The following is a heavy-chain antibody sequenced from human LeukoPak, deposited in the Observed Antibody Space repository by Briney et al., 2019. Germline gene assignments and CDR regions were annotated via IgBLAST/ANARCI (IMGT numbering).Heavy chain of an antibody. CDR2: IYPGDSDT. CDR3: ARIGDAYNFDY. CDR1: GYSFTSYW. V-gene: IGHV5-51*01. D-gene: IGHD2-21*02. Sequence: GESLKISCKRSGYSFTSYWIGWVRQMPGKVLEWMGIIYPGDSDTRYSPSFQVQVTISDDKSISTAYLQWSSLKASDTAMYYCARIGDAYNFDYWGQGTLVTVSS. J-gene: IGHJ4*02.